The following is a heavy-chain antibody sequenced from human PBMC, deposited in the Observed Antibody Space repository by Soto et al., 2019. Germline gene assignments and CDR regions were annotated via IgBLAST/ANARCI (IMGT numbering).Heavy chain of an antibody. CDR3: AGTLPNVDRVATIYSSRHYFDY. CDR2: INHSGST. V-gene: IGHV4-34*01. J-gene: IGHJ4*02. D-gene: IGHD5-12*01. CDR1: GGSFSGYY. Sequence: PSETLSLTCAVYGGSFSGYYWSWIRQPPGKGLEWIGEINHSGSTNYNPSLKSRVTISVDTSKNQFSLKLSSVTAADTAVYYCAGTLPNVDRVATIYSSRHYFDYWGQGTLVTGSS.